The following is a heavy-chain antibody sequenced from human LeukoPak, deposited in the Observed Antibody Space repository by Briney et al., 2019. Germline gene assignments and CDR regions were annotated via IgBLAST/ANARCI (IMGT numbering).Heavy chain of an antibody. CDR3: ARGGLEPVAS. Sequence: GGSLRLSCADSGFTLSMYWMHWVRQAPGKGLVWVSRINPEATTTNYADSVKGRFTISRDNAKNTLYLQMNSLRVEDTAVYYCARGGLEPVASWGQGTLVTVSS. J-gene: IGHJ4*02. V-gene: IGHV3-74*01. D-gene: IGHD3-16*01. CDR2: INPEATTT. CDR1: GFTLSMYW.